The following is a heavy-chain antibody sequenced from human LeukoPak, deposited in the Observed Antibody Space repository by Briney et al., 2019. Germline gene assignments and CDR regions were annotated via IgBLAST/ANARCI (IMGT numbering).Heavy chain of an antibody. CDR3: ARDLLQYFDWLTMAGY. J-gene: IGHJ4*02. D-gene: IGHD3-9*01. CDR2: INPNSGGT. Sequence: ASVKVSCKASGYTFTGYYMHWVRQAPGQGLEWMGWINPNSGGTNYAQRLQGRVTMTTDTSTTTAYVELRSLRSDDTAVYYCARDLLQYFDWLTMAGYWGQGTLVSVSS. CDR1: GYTFTGYY. V-gene: IGHV1-2*02.